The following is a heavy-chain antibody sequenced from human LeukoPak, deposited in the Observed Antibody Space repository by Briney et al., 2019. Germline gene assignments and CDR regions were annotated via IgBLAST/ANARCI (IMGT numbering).Heavy chain of an antibody. J-gene: IGHJ4*02. CDR3: AALGYCTNGVCAGIDY. Sequence: SVRVSCKASGGTFSSYAISWVRQAPGQGLEWVGSICPIFGTAYYAQKVQGRVTLTTDDTTSTVYMDLRRVRSQDTAVYSCAALGYCTNGVCAGIDYWGQGTLVTVSS. D-gene: IGHD2-8*01. V-gene: IGHV1-69*05. CDR1: GGTFSSYA. CDR2: ICPIFGTA.